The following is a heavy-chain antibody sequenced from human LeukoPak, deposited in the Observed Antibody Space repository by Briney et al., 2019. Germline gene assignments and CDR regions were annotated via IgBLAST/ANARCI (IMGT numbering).Heavy chain of an antibody. CDR2: IYYSGST. J-gene: IGHJ4*02. V-gene: IGHV4-59*08. D-gene: IGHD3-22*01. CDR3: ARLTANYYDSSGLFDY. CDR1: GGSISSYY. Sequence: SETLSLTCTVSGGSISSYYWSWIRHPPGKGLEWIGYIYYSGSTNYNPSLKSRVTISVDTSKNQFSLKLSSVTAADTAVYYCARLTANYYDSSGLFDYWGQGTLVTVSS.